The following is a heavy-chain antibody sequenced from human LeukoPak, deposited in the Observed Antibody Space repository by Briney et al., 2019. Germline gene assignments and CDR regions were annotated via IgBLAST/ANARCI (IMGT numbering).Heavy chain of an antibody. CDR2: ISGSGGST. D-gene: IGHD5-18*01. V-gene: IGHV3-23*01. J-gene: IGHJ4*02. CDR3: ARTVDTAMVFDY. CDR1: GFTFSSYA. Sequence: PGGSLRLSCAASGFTFSSYAMSWVRQAPGKGLEWVSAISGSGGSTYYADSVKGRFTISRDNAKNSLYLQMNSLRAEDTAVYYCARTVDTAMVFDYWGQGTLVTVSS.